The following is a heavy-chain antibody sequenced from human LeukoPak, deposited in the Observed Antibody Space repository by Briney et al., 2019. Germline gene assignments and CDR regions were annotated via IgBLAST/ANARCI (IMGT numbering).Heavy chain of an antibody. D-gene: IGHD1-1*01. Sequence: ASVKVSCKASGYTFTGHHMHWVRQAPGQGLEWMGWIKPDSGDTNYAQRFHGRVTMTRDKSITTAYMELSRVRYDDTAVYYCARAREESTGNYDAFDIWGQGTMVTVSS. J-gene: IGHJ3*02. CDR2: IKPDSGDT. CDR1: GYTFTGHH. V-gene: IGHV1-2*02. CDR3: ARAREESTGNYDAFDI.